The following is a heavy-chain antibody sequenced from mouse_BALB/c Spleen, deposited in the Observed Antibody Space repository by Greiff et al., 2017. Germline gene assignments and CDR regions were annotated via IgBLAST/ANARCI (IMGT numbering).Heavy chain of an antibody. J-gene: IGHJ1*01. D-gene: IGHD1-1*01. CDR3: AGGYCGSSYWYFDV. V-gene: IGHV1-14*01. Sequence: EVKLVESGPELVKPGASVKMSCKASGYTFTSYVMHWVKQKPGQGLEWIGYVNPYNDGTKYNEKFKGKATLTSDKSSSTAYMELSSLTSEDSAVYYCAGGYCGSSYWYFDVWGAGTTVTVSS. CDR2: VNPYNDGT. CDR1: GYTFTSYV.